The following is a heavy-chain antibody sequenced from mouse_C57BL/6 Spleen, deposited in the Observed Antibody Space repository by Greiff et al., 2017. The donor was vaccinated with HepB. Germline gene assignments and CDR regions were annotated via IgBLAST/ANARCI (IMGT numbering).Heavy chain of an antibody. CDR1: GYSITSGYY. J-gene: IGHJ2*01. CDR2: ISYDGSN. V-gene: IGHV3-6*01. D-gene: IGHD1-1*01. Sequence: EVKLLESGPGLVKPSQSLSLTCSVTGYSITSGYYWNWIRQFPGNKLEWMGYISYDGSNNYNPSLKNRISITRDTSKNQFFLKLNSVTTEDTATYYCARRVLLRYKNFDYWGQGTTLTVSS. CDR3: ARRVLLRYKNFDY.